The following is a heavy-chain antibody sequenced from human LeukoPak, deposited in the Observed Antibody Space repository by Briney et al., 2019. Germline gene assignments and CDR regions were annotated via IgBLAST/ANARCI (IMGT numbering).Heavy chain of an antibody. CDR2: IYYSGST. CDR3: ARVDDSSGYYYPEIYFDY. D-gene: IGHD3-22*01. Sequence: SETLSLTCTVSGSSISSGGYYWSWIRQHPGKGLEWIGYIYYSGSTYYNPSLKSRVTISVDTSKNQFSLKLSSVTAADTAVYYCARVDDSSGYYYPEIYFDYWGQGTLVTVSS. J-gene: IGHJ4*02. CDR1: GSSISSGGYY. V-gene: IGHV4-31*03.